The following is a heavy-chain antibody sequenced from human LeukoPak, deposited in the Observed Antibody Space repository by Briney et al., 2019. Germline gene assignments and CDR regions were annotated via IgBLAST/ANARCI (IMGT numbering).Heavy chain of an antibody. J-gene: IGHJ3*02. D-gene: IGHD6-13*01. V-gene: IGHV3-30*03. CDR1: GFTFSSYW. CDR3: ASTEYSSSFSPDAFDI. Sequence: GALRLSCAASGFTFSSYWMSWVRQAPGKGLEWVAVISYDGSNKYYADSVKGRFTISRDNAKNSLYLQMNSLRAEDTAVYYCASTEYSSSFSPDAFDIWGQGTMVTVSS. CDR2: ISYDGSNK.